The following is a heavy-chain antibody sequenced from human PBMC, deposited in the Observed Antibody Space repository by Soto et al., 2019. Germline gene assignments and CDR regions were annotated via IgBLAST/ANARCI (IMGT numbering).Heavy chain of an antibody. V-gene: IGHV1-8*01. J-gene: IGHJ6*03. Sequence: TSVKVSCKASGYTFTSYDINWVRQATGQGLEWMGWMNPNSGNTGYAQKFQGRVTMTRNTSISTAYMELSSLRSEDTAVYYCARVRIQLRRRPYYYYMDVWGKGTTVTVSS. D-gene: IGHD4-17*01. CDR2: MNPNSGNT. CDR3: ARVRIQLRRRPYYYYMDV. CDR1: GYTFTSYD.